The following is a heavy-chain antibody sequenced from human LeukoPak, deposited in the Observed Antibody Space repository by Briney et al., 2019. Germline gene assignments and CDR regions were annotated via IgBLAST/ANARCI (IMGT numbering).Heavy chain of an antibody. J-gene: IGHJ4*02. Sequence: SETLSLTCTVSGGSISSYYWSWIRQPPGKGLEWIGYIYYGGSTNYNPSLKSRVTIYLDTSKSQFSLKLRSVTAADTAVYYCASIYSSGYYPIGYWGQGTLVTVSS. V-gene: IGHV4-59*01. CDR2: IYYGGST. CDR3: ASIYSSGYYPIGY. CDR1: GGSISSYY. D-gene: IGHD6-19*01.